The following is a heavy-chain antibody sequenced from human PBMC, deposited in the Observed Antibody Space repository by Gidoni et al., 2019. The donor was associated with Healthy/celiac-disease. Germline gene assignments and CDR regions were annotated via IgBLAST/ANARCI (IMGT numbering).Heavy chain of an antibody. D-gene: IGHD3-3*01. CDR2: ISAYNGNT. V-gene: IGHV1-18*01. Sequence: QVQLVQSGAEVKKPGASVKVSCKASGYTFTSYGISWVRQAPGQGLEWMGWISAYNGNTNYAQKLQGRVTMTTDTSTSTAYMELRSLRSDDTAVYYCARDLHYDFWSGYSGRYNWFDPWGQGTLVTVSS. J-gene: IGHJ5*02. CDR3: ARDLHYDFWSGYSGRYNWFDP. CDR1: GYTFTSYG.